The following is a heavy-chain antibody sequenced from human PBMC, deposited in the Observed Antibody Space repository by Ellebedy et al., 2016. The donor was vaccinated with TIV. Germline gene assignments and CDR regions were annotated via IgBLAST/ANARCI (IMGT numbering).Heavy chain of an antibody. Sequence: GGSLRLSCAASGFTFTSYGMHWVRQAPGKGLEWVAVISYDGSNKYYADSVKGRFTISRDNSKNTLYLQMNSLRAEDTAVYYCARQRGYSYGWFDYWGQGTLVTVSS. CDR2: ISYDGSNK. CDR1: GFTFTSYG. CDR3: ARQRGYSYGWFDY. J-gene: IGHJ4*02. D-gene: IGHD5-18*01. V-gene: IGHV3-30*03.